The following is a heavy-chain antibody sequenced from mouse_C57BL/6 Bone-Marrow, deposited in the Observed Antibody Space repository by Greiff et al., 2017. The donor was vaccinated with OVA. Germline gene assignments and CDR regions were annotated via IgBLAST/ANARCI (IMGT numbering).Heavy chain of an antibody. Sequence: VQLQQPGAELVKPGASVKLSCKASGYTFTSYWMQWVKQRPGQGLEWIGEIDPSDSYNNYNQKFKGKATLTVDTSSSTAYMQLNRLTSEDSAVYYCASAVFAYWGQGTLVTVSA. CDR2: IDPSDSYN. V-gene: IGHV1-50*01. CDR1: GYTFTSYW. J-gene: IGHJ3*01. CDR3: ASAVFAY.